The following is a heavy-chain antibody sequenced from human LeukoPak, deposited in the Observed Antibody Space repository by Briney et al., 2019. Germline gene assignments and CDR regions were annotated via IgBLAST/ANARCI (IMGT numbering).Heavy chain of an antibody. V-gene: IGHV3-23*01. CDR2: ISGSGGST. Sequence: GGSLRLSCAASGFTFSSYAMSRVRQAPGKGLEWVSAISGSGGSTYYADSVKGRFTISRDNSKNTLYLQMNSLRAEDTAVYYCAKVEKYYYDSSGPKYFQHWGQGTLVTVSS. J-gene: IGHJ1*01. CDR1: GFTFSSYA. CDR3: AKVEKYYYDSSGPKYFQH. D-gene: IGHD3-22*01.